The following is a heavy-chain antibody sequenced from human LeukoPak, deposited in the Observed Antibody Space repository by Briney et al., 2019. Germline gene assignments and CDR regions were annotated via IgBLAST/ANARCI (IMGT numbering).Heavy chain of an antibody. J-gene: IGHJ4*02. Sequence: AGGSLRLSCAASGFTSSSYGMHWVRQAPGKGLEWVAVISYDGSNKYYADSVKGRFTISRDNSKNTLYLQMNSLRAEDTAVYYCAKDRSVAGNSLYFDYWGQGTLVTVSS. CDR1: GFTSSSYG. V-gene: IGHV3-30*18. CDR2: ISYDGSNK. CDR3: AKDRSVAGNSLYFDY. D-gene: IGHD6-13*01.